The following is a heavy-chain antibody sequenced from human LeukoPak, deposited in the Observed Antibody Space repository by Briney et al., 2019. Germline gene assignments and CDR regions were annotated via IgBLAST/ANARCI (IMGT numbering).Heavy chain of an antibody. D-gene: IGHD3-10*01. Sequence: PLETLSLTCALYGGSFSGYYWSWLRHPPGKGLEWLGEINHSGSTNYNPSLKSRVTISVDTSKNQFSWKLSSVTAADTAVYYCARWSAAYYYGSGSYFYGGQGPLVTVS. CDR1: GGSFSGYY. CDR3: ARWSAAYYYGSGSYFY. CDR2: INHSGST. V-gene: IGHV4-34*01. J-gene: IGHJ4*02.